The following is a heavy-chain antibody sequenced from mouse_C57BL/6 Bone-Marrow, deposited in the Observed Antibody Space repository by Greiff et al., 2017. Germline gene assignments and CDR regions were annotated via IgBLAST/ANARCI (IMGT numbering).Heavy chain of an antibody. CDR3: AKEIITVLPDGAY. Sequence: EVKVVESGGGLVKPGGSLKLSCAASGFTFSSYAMSWVRQTPEKRLEWVATISDGGSYTYYPDNVKGRFTISRDNAKNNLYLQMSHLKSEDTAMYYCAKEIITVLPDGAYWGQGTLVTVSA. V-gene: IGHV5-4*01. J-gene: IGHJ3*01. CDR2: ISDGGSYT. CDR1: GFTFSSYA. D-gene: IGHD1-1*01.